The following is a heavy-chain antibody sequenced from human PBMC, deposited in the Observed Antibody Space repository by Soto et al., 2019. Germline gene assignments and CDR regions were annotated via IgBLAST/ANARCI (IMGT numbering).Heavy chain of an antibody. J-gene: IGHJ3*02. V-gene: IGHV3-48*01. CDR1: GVSFRSYR. CDR3: ARSGYCTNGVCLDAFDI. D-gene: IGHD2-8*01. CDR2: ISSGSTTI. Sequence: PQRLWYVASGVSFRSYRMHLVLQAPGRGLEWVSDISSGSTTISYRDSVKGRFTISRDNSKNTLYLQMNSLRAEDTAVYYCARSGYCTNGVCLDAFDIWGQGTMVTVSS.